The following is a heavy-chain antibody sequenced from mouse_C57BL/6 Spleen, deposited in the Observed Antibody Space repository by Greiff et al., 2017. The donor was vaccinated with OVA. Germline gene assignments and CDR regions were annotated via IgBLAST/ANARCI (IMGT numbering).Heavy chain of an antibody. CDR3: ARDDGNSYYYAMDY. V-gene: IGHV1-82*01. J-gene: IGHJ4*01. CDR2: IYPGDGAP. Sequence: QVQLQQSGPELVKPGASVKISCKASGYAFRSSWMNWVKQRPGKGLEWIGRIYPGDGAPNYNGKFKGKATLTADNSSSTAYMQLSSLTSEDSAVYFCARDDGNSYYYAMDYWGQGTSVTVSS. CDR1: GYAFRSSW. D-gene: IGHD2-1*01.